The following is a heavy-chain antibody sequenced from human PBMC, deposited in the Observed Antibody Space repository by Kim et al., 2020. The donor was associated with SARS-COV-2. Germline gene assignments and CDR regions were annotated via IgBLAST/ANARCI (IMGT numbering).Heavy chain of an antibody. CDR3: ARGYDYGAYKFDP. V-gene: IGHV4-4*01. D-gene: IGHD4-17*01. Sequence: SWVRQAPGRGLQWIGEIFPSGTTNYNPCLKSRVTISLDKSKNQFSLNINSVTAADTAVYFCARGYDYGAYKFDPWGQGTLVTVSS. J-gene: IGHJ5*02. CDR2: IFPSGTT.